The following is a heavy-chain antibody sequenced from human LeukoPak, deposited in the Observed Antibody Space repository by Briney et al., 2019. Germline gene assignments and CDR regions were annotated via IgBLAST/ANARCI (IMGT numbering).Heavy chain of an antibody. V-gene: IGHV1-2*02. D-gene: IGHD3-10*01. CDR2: INPNSGGT. J-gene: IGHJ6*03. CDR1: GYTFTGYY. CDR3: ARGRMVRGVIRYYMDV. Sequence: ASVKVSCKASGYTFTGYYMHWVRQAPGQGLEWMGWINPNSGGTNYAQKFQGRVTMTRDTSISTAYMELSRLRSDDTAVYYCARGRMVRGVIRYYMDVWGKGTTVTVSS.